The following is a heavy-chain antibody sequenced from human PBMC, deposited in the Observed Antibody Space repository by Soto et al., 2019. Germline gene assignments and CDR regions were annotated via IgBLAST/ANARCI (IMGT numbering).Heavy chain of an antibody. CDR1: GGSIGSYYW. Sequence: TLSLTCTVSGGSIGSYYWSWIRQPPGKALEWLARIDWDDDKYYSTSLKTRLTISKDTSKNQVVLTMTNMDPVDTATYYCARIRGSGWGFDYWGQGTLVTVSS. V-gene: IGHV2-70*11. J-gene: IGHJ4*02. D-gene: IGHD6-19*01. CDR2: IDWDDDK. CDR3: ARIRGSGWGFDY.